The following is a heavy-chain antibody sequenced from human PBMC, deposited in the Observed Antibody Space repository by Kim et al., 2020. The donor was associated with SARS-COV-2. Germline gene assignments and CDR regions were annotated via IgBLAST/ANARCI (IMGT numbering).Heavy chain of an antibody. D-gene: IGHD1-20*01. Sequence: GGSLRLSCAASGFTFDDYAMHWVRQAPGKGLEWVSGISWNSGSIGYADSVKGRFTISRDNAKNSLYLQMNSLRAEDTALYYCARLTGTTGYWGQGTLVTVSS. V-gene: IGHV3-9*01. CDR3: ARLTGTTGY. CDR2: ISWNSGSI. CDR1: GFTFDDYA. J-gene: IGHJ4*02.